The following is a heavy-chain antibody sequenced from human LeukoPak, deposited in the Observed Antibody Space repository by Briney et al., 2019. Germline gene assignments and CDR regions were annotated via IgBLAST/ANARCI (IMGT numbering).Heavy chain of an antibody. J-gene: IGHJ4*02. CDR3: AKDRGYSTTWNLFDY. D-gene: IGHD6-13*01. CDR2: IRFDGSNK. CDR1: GFTFSSYG. V-gene: IGHV3-30*02. Sequence: GGSLRLSCAASGFTFSSYGMHWVRQAPGKGLEWVAFIRFDGSNKYYADSVKGRFTISRDNSKDTLYLQMNSLRAEDTAVYYCAKDRGYSTTWNLFDYWGQGTLVTVSS.